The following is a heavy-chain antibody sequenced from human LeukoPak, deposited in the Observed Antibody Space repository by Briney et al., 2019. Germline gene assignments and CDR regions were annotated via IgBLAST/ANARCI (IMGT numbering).Heavy chain of an antibody. CDR2: ISWNSGNI. Sequence: GGSLRLSCEASGFTFDDYAMYWVRQAPGEGLEWVSGISWNSGNIGYADSVKGRFTISRDNSKNTLYLQMNSLRAEDTVVYYCARDHCSSTSCYVFDYWGQGTLVTVSS. J-gene: IGHJ4*02. V-gene: IGHV3-9*01. D-gene: IGHD2-2*01. CDR1: GFTFDDYA. CDR3: ARDHCSSTSCYVFDY.